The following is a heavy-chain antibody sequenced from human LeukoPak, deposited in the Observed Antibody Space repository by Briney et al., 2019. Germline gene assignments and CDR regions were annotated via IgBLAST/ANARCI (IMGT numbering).Heavy chain of an antibody. CDR3: AAVIDY. Sequence: PGGSLRLSCAASGFTFSSYGMHWVRQAAGKGLEWVAFIRYDGSNKYYAYSMKGRFTIFRNNAKNTLHMQMNRLRAENTAVLYCAAVIDYCGQGTLVTVSS. CDR2: IRYDGSNK. CDR1: GFTFSSYG. J-gene: IGHJ4*02. V-gene: IGHV3-30*02.